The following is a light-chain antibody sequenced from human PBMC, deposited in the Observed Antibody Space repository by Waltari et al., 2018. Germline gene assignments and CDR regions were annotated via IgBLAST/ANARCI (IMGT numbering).Light chain of an antibody. V-gene: IGLV2-11*01. Sequence: QSALTQPRPVSGSPGPSVTISCTGTSRDVGAKNFVSWYQHHPDKAPKLIIYDINKRPSGVPDRFSGSKSGNTASLTISGLQAEDEADYYCCSCVGRNIYWVFGGGTKLTVL. CDR2: DIN. CDR1: SRDVGAKNF. J-gene: IGLJ3*02. CDR3: CSCVGRNIYWV.